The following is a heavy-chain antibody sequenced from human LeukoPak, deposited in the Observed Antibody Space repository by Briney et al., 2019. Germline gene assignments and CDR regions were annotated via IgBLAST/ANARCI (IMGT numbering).Heavy chain of an antibody. V-gene: IGHV3-48*04. CDR1: GFTFSSYS. J-gene: IGHJ4*02. CDR2: ISGSSRTI. D-gene: IGHD3-22*01. CDR3: ARRNYYDGGGYPGAVDN. Sequence: GGSLRLSCAASGFTFSSYSMNWVRQAPGKGLEWVSSISGSSRTIYYADSVKGRFTISRDNAKNSLYLQMNSLRAEDTALYYCARRNYYDGGGYPGAVDNWGQGTLVTVSS.